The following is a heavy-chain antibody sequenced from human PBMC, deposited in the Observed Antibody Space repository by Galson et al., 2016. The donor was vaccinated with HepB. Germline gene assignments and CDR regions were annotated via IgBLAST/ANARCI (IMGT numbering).Heavy chain of an antibody. CDR2: IYTTGET. CDR3: PRELGINYSGMDV. D-gene: IGHD1-14*01. J-gene: IGHJ6*02. CDR1: GFSVSKNY. Sequence: SLRLSCAASGFSVSKNYIMWVRQAPGRGLKWVSVIYTTGETYYEDSVKGRFTISRDDSKNMVYLHMNSVRADDSAHYFCPRELGINYSGMDVWGRGTTVIVSS. V-gene: IGHV3-53*01.